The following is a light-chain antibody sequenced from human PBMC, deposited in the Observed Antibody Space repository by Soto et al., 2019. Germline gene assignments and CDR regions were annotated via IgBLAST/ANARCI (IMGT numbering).Light chain of an antibody. V-gene: IGKV3-20*01. CDR2: GAS. CDR1: QSVSSSY. Sequence: EIVLTQSPGTLSLSPGERATLSCRASQSVSSSYLAWYQQKPGQPPRLLIFGASSRATGIPDRFTGSGSGTDFTLTITRLVPEDFAVYYCQHYRTSFGEGTKVEIK. J-gene: IGKJ4*01. CDR3: QHYRTS.